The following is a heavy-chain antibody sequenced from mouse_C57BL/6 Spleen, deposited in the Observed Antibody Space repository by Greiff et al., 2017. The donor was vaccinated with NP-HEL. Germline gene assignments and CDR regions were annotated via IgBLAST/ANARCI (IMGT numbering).Heavy chain of an antibody. Sequence: QVQLQQPGAELVKPGASVKLSCKASGYTFTSYWMQWVKQRPGQGLEWIGEIDPSDSYTNYNQKFKGKATLTVDTSSSTAYMQLSSLTSEDSAVYYCARQRGDYFDYWGQGTTLTVSS. J-gene: IGHJ2*01. V-gene: IGHV1-50*01. CDR2: IDPSDSYT. CDR1: GYTFTSYW. CDR3: ARQRGDYFDY.